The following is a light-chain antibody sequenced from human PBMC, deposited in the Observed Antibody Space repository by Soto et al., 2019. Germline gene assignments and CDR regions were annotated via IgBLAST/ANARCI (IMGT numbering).Light chain of an antibody. CDR2: EVS. CDR1: SGDVGSYNL. V-gene: IGLV2-23*02. Sequence: QSVLTQPASVSGSPGQSITISCTRTSGDVGSYNLVSWYQQHPGKAPKLMIYEVSKRPSGVSNRFSGSKSGNTASLTISGLQAEDEADYYCCTYAGSSTYVFGTGTKVTVL. J-gene: IGLJ1*01. CDR3: CTYAGSSTYV.